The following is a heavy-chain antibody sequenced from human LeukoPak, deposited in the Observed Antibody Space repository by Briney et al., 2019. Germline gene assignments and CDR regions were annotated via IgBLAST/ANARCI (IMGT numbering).Heavy chain of an antibody. D-gene: IGHD3-9*01. J-gene: IGHJ4*02. CDR1: GYTFTGYY. CDR3: ARARYDILTGYYSLFDY. Sequence: ASVKVSCKASGYTFTGYYMHWLRQAPGQGLEWMGRINPNSGGTNYAQKFQGRVTMTRDTSISTAYMELSRLRSDDTAVYYCARARYDILTGYYSLFDYWGQGTLVTVSS. CDR2: INPNSGGT. V-gene: IGHV1-2*06.